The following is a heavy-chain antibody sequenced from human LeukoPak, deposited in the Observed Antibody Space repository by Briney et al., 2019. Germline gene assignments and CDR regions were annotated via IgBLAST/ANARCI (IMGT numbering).Heavy chain of an antibody. V-gene: IGHV1-2*02. D-gene: IGHD1-26*01. CDR1: GYTFTGYY. CDR3: ARELGYSGSYYWDPFDY. CDR2: INPNSGGT. Sequence: ASVKVSCKASGYTFTGYYMHWVRQAPGQGLEWMGWINPNSGGTNYAQKYQGRVTMTRDTSISTAYMELSRLRSDDTAVYYCARELGYSGSYYWDPFDYWGQGTLVTVSS. J-gene: IGHJ4*02.